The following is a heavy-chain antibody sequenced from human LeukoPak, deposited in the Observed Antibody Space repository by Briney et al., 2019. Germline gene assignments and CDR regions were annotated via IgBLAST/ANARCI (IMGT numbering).Heavy chain of an antibody. V-gene: IGHV3-30*04. Sequence: GRSLRLSCAASGFTFSSYAMHWVRQAPGKGLEWVAVISYDGSNKYYADSVKGRFTISRDNSKNTLYLQMNSLRAEDTAMYYCARISLPDILWSGYEGLDYWGQGTLDTVSS. J-gene: IGHJ4*02. CDR2: ISYDGSNK. CDR3: ARISLPDILWSGYEGLDY. CDR1: GFTFSSYA. D-gene: IGHD3-3*01.